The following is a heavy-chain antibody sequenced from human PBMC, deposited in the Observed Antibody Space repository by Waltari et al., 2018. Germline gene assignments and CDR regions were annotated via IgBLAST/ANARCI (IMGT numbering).Heavy chain of an antibody. V-gene: IGHV3-21*01. CDR1: GFTFGRYS. CDR2: ISSSSSYI. J-gene: IGHJ3*02. Sequence: EVELVESGGGLVKPGGSLRLTCAAYGFTFGRYSMHWVRQAPGKGLEWVASISSSSSYIYYADSGKGRFTISRDNAKNSLYLQMNSQRAEDTAVDDCAGADAFDIWGQGTMVTVSS. CDR3: AGADAFDI.